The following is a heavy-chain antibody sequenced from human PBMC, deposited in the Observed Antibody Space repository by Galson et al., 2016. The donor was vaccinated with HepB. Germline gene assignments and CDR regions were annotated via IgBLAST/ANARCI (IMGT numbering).Heavy chain of an antibody. Sequence: SLRLSSAASGFIFSNFGFHRVRQAPGKGLEWVAVMLSDAGNIYYAESVKGRFTISRDNAQNTVYLQMNSLRAEDTAVYYCASDRSYVINSWGQGTLFTVSS. CDR3: ASDRSYVINS. V-gene: IGHV3-33*01. CDR2: MLSDAGNI. D-gene: IGHD3-10*02. J-gene: IGHJ4*02. CDR1: GFIFSNFG.